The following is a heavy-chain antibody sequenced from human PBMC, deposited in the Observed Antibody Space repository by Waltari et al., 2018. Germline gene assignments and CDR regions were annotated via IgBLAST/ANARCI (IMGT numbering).Heavy chain of an antibody. Sequence: EVQLVESGGGLVKPGGSLRLSCAASGFPFSSYSMNWVRQAPGKGLEWVSSISSSSSYIYYADSVKGRFTISRDNAKNSLYLQMNSLRAEDTAVYYCARDDPAAAPDYYYYYGMDVWGQGTTVTVSS. V-gene: IGHV3-21*01. CDR3: ARDDPAAAPDYYYYYGMDV. D-gene: IGHD6-13*01. CDR1: GFPFSSYS. J-gene: IGHJ6*02. CDR2: ISSSSSYI.